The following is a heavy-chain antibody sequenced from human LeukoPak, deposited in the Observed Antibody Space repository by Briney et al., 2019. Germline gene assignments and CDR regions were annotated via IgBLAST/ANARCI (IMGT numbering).Heavy chain of an antibody. CDR2: ISGSGGDT. CDR1: EFTFTSYV. D-gene: IGHD3-10*01. Sequence: PGGSLRLSCAASEFTFTSYVMTWVRQAPGKGLEWVSAISGSGGDTYYPDSVRGRFTISRDNSKNTLYLQMNSLRVEDTAVYYCAKGLRSGSAKYNCLDPWGQGTLVTVSS. V-gene: IGHV3-23*01. J-gene: IGHJ5*02. CDR3: AKGLRSGSAKYNCLDP.